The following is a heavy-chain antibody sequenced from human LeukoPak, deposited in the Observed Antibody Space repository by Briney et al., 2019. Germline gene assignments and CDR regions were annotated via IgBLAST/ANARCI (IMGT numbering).Heavy chain of an antibody. J-gene: IGHJ4*02. Sequence: GGSLRLSCAASGFTFSSYAMSWGRQAPGKGLEGLSAISGSGGSTYYADSVKGRFTISRDNSKNTLYLQMNSLRAEDTAVYYCAKAGYCSSTSCSDFDYWGQGTLVTVSS. CDR1: GFTFSSYA. V-gene: IGHV3-23*01. CDR3: AKAGYCSSTSCSDFDY. D-gene: IGHD2-2*01. CDR2: ISGSGGST.